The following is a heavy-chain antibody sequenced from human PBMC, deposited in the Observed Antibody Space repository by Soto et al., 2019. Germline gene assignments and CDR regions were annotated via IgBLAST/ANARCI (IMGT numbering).Heavy chain of an antibody. J-gene: IGHJ4*02. Sequence: QVQLVQSGAEVKKPESSVKVSCNAPGGTFSTYAISWVRQAPVQGLEWMGGIIPMFGTANYAQRFQDRVTITADESTNTVYMELSSLRSEDTAVYFCASGIQLWLRRINNGYAGWGQGTLVTVSS. V-gene: IGHV1-69*12. CDR3: ASGIQLWLRRINNGYAG. D-gene: IGHD5-18*01. CDR1: GGTFSTYA. CDR2: IIPMFGTA.